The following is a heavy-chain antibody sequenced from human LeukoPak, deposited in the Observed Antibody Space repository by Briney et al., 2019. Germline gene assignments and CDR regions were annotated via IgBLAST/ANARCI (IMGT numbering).Heavy chain of an antibody. Sequence: SETLSLTCTVSGGSISSYYWTWIRQPAGTGLEWIGRIYISGSTNYNPSLKSRVTISRDTSKNEFSLKLSSVTAADTAVYYCARDSRRDGYNLDYWGRGTLVTVSS. D-gene: IGHD5-24*01. V-gene: IGHV4-4*07. CDR1: GGSISSYY. CDR2: IYISGST. J-gene: IGHJ4*02. CDR3: ARDSRRDGYNLDY.